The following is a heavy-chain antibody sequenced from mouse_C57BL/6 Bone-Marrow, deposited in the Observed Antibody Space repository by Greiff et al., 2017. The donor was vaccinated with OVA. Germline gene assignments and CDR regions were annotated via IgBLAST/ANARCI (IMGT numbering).Heavy chain of an antibody. V-gene: IGHV5-16*01. CDR1: GFTFSDYY. J-gene: IGHJ1*03. CDR3: ARDLWYFDV. Sequence: EVHLVESEGGLVQPGSSMKLSCTASGFTFSDYYMAWVRQVPEKGLEWVANINYDGSSTYYLDSLKSRFIIPRDNAKNILYLQMSSLKSEDTATYYCARDLWYFDVWGTGTTVTVSS. CDR2: INYDGSST.